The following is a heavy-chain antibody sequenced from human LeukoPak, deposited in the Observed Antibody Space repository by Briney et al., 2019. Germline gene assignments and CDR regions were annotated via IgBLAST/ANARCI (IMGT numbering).Heavy chain of an antibody. CDR1: GYTLTSYG. J-gene: IGHJ4*02. D-gene: IGHD6-6*01. CDR3: ARVVIAARPDSKRPNPTDY. V-gene: IGHV1-2*02. Sequence: GASVKVSCKASGYTLTSYGISWVRQAPGQGLEWVGWVNPNSGGTNYAQKFQGRVTMTRDTSISTAYMELSRLRSDDTAVYYCARVVIAARPDSKRPNPTDYWGQGTLVTVSS. CDR2: VNPNSGGT.